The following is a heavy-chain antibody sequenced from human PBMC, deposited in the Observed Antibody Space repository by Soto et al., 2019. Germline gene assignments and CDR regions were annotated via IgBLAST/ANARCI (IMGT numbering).Heavy chain of an antibody. J-gene: IGHJ3*02. V-gene: IGHV4-59*01. CDR2: IYYSGST. D-gene: IGHD3-16*02. CDR1: GGCISSYY. Sequence: ETLSLTCTVSGGCISSYYWSWIRQPPGKGLEWIGYIYYSGSTNYNPSLKSRVTISVDTSKNQFSLKLSSVTAADTAVYYCARVNYDYVWGSYRPLGAFDIWGQGTMVTVS. CDR3: ARVNYDYVWGSYRPLGAFDI.